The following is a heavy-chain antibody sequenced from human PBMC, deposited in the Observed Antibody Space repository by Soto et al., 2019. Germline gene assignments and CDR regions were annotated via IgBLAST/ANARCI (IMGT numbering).Heavy chain of an antibody. Sequence: SETLSLTCAVYGGSFSGYYWSWIRQPPGKGLEWIGEINHSGSTNYNPSLKSRVTISVDTSKNQFSLKLSSVTAADTAAYYCRVAMVRGVNYYYYGMDVWGQGTTVTVSS. V-gene: IGHV4-34*01. CDR3: RVAMVRGVNYYYYGMDV. CDR2: INHSGST. CDR1: GGSFSGYY. D-gene: IGHD3-10*01. J-gene: IGHJ6*02.